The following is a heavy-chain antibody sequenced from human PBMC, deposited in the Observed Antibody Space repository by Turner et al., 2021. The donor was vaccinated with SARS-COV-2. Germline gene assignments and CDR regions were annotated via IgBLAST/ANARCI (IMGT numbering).Heavy chain of an antibody. D-gene: IGHD5-18*01. CDR1: GLTFSSYW. CDR3: ATGGYSYHH. CDR2: IKQDESEK. Sequence: EVQVVESGGGLVQPGWSVRLSCAVSGLTFSSYWMSWVRQAPGKGLEWVANIKQDESEKNYVDSVKGRFTISRDNAKNSLYLQMNSLRAEDTAAYYCATGGYSYHHWGQGTLVTVSS. J-gene: IGHJ4*02. V-gene: IGHV3-7*03.